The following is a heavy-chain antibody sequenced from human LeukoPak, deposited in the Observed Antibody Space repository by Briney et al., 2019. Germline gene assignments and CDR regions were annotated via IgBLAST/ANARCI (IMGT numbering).Heavy chain of an antibody. CDR2: ISSSSSTI. J-gene: IGHJ4*02. D-gene: IGHD1-26*01. Sequence: GGSLRLSCAASGFTFNSFGMSWVRQAPGKGLEWLSYISSSSSTIYYADSVRGRFTISRDNAKSSLYLQINSLRADDTAVYYCARSHQRVGIEDYWGQGTLVTVSS. CDR1: GFTFNSFG. V-gene: IGHV3-48*04. CDR3: ARSHQRVGIEDY.